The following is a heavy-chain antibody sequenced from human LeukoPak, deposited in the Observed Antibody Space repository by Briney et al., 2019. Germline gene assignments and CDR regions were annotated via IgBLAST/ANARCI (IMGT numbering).Heavy chain of an antibody. CDR2: ITGGDPTT. CDR3: TNFDWLLSSDY. V-gene: IGHV3-23*01. Sequence: GGSLRLSCAASDFSFTTYAMSWVRQAPGKGLEWVSSITGGDPTTYYADSVKGRFTISRDNAKNTLYLQMNSRRAEDTAVYYCTNFDWLLSSDYWGQGTLVTVSS. CDR1: DFSFTTYA. J-gene: IGHJ4*02. D-gene: IGHD3-9*01.